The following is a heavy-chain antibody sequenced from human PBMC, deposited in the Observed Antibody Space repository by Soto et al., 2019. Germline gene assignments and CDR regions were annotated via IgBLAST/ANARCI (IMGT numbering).Heavy chain of an antibody. CDR3: ARDLAAGDH. CDR1: GYTFTHYY. CDR2: IHPASGRT. D-gene: IGHD2-21*02. J-gene: IGHJ1*01. Sequence: QVQLVQSGAEVKKPGASVKLSCRISGYTFTHYYIHWVRQAPGQGLEWLAIIHPASGRTNYAQEFQRRATLTMDPSTTTVYMELTRRRGEDTAIFYCARDLAAGDHWGQGTLVTISS. V-gene: IGHV1-46*01.